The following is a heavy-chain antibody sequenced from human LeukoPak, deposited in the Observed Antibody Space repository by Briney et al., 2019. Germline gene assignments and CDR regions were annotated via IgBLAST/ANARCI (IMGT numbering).Heavy chain of an antibody. V-gene: IGHV3-7*01. J-gene: IGHJ5*02. CDR3: ARDLGQYYDTSDNWFDP. Sequence: GGSLRLSCAASDFTFRSYWMTWVRQAPGKGLEWVANINHDGSEIYYLDPVKGRFTISRDNGKNSAYLQMNSLRVDDTAVYYCARDLGQYYDTSDNWFDPWGQGTLVTVSS. CDR2: INHDGSEI. CDR1: DFTFRSYW. D-gene: IGHD3-22*01.